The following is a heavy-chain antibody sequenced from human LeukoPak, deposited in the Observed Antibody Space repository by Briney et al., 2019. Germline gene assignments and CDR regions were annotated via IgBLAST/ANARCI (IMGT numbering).Heavy chain of an antibody. CDR1: GFTVSNHY. Sequence: GGSLRLSCAASGFTVSNHYMSWVRQAPGKGLEWVSAIFGGGSTYYADSVKGRLTISRHNSKNTLYLQMNSLRAEDTAVYYCARDIPGWSYGMDVWGQGTTVTVSS. J-gene: IGHJ6*02. CDR3: ARDIPGWSYGMDV. CDR2: IFGGGST. D-gene: IGHD2-21*01. V-gene: IGHV3-53*04.